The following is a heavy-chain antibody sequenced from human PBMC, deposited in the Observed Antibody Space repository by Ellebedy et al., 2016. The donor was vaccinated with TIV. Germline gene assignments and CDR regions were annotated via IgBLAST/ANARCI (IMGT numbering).Heavy chain of an antibody. Sequence: SVKVSXXASGGTFSSYAISWVRQAPGQGLEWMGGIIPIFGTANYAQKFQGRVTITADESTSTAYMELSSLRSEDTAVYYCARDQVDGDVYWYFDLWGRGTLVTVSS. D-gene: IGHD4-17*01. J-gene: IGHJ2*01. CDR1: GGTFSSYA. CDR3: ARDQVDGDVYWYFDL. CDR2: IIPIFGTA. V-gene: IGHV1-69*13.